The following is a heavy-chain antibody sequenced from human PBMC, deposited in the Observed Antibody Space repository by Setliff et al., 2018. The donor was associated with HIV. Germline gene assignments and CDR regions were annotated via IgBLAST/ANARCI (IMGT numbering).Heavy chain of an antibody. V-gene: IGHV3-33*08. CDR1: GFTFSSYG. CDR3: ARDVTVRLSVEYYFDY. Sequence: PGGSLRLSCAASGFTFSSYGMHWVRQAPGKGLEWVAVIWYDGSEKYYADSVKGRFTISRDNSKNMLYLEMNSLRAEDTAIYYCARDVTVRLSVEYYFDYWGQGTLVTVSS. J-gene: IGHJ4*02. D-gene: IGHD2-15*01. CDR2: IWYDGSEK.